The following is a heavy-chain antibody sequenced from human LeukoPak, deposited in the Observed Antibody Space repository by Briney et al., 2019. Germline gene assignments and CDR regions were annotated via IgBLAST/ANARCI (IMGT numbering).Heavy chain of an antibody. J-gene: IGHJ5*02. D-gene: IGHD6-13*01. CDR3: ARGVPAAGSIRFDP. CDR1: GGSITSGNW. Sequence: SETLSLTCAVSGGSITSGNWWSWVRQPPGKGLEWIGEIYHSGSTNYNPSLKSRVTISVDKSKNQFSLILNSVTAAGTAVYYCARGVPAAGSIRFDPWGQGTLVTVSS. CDR2: IYHSGST. V-gene: IGHV4-4*02.